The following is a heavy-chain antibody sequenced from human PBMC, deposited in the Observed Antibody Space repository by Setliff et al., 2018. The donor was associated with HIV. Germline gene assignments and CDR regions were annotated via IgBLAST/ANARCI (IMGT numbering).Heavy chain of an antibody. V-gene: IGHV1-46*01. CDR2: INPTGGST. J-gene: IGHJ4*02. Sequence: ASVKVSCKPSGYSFTNHYMHWVRQAPGQGLEWMGVINPTGGSTRNTQKFQGRVAMTRDTSISTAYMELSRLRSDDTAVYYCARDGFWSGYIDYWGQGTLVTVSS. CDR3: ARDGFWSGYIDY. D-gene: IGHD3-3*01. CDR1: GYSFTNHY.